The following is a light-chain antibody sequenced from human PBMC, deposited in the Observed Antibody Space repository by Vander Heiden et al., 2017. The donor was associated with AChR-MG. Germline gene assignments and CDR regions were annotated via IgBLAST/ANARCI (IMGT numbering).Light chain of an antibody. CDR3: QQGYSTPLT. J-gene: IGKJ4*01. V-gene: IGKV1-39*01. CDR1: QTISAY. Sequence: DIQMTQSPSSLSASVGDRVTITCRASQTISAYLNWYQQKPGKAPNLLIYAASSLLSGVPSRFSGSGSGTDFTLTISSLRPEDFATYYCQQGYSTPLTFGGGTKVEIK. CDR2: AAS.